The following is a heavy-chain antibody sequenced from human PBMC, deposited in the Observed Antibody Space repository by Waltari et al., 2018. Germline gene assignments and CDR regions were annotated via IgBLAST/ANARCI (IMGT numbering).Heavy chain of an antibody. CDR3: ARGGDSSGQRGDFDI. D-gene: IGHD3-22*01. CDR2: IIPIFGTA. J-gene: IGHJ3*02. Sequence: QVQLVQSGAEVKKPGSSCPFSFKASGGTFSSYAISWVRQAPGQGLEWMGGIIPIFGTANYAQKFQGRVTITADESTSTAYMELSRLRSEDTAVYYCARGGDSSGQRGDFDIWGKGKMV. V-gene: IGHV1-69*12. CDR1: GGTFSSYA.